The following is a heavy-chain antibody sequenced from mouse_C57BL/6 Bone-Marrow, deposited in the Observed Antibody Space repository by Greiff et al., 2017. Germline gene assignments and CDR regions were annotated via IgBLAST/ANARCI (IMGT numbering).Heavy chain of an antibody. Sequence: QVQLQQPGAELVKPGASVKLSCKASGYTFTSYWMHWVKQRPGQGLEWIGMIHPNSGSTNYNETFKSKATLTVDKSSDTAYMQLSSLTSEYSAVYCCARGRDGWGFAYWGQGTLVTVSA. CDR2: IHPNSGST. CDR1: GYTFTSYW. D-gene: IGHD2-3*01. J-gene: IGHJ3*01. V-gene: IGHV1-64*01. CDR3: ARGRDGWGFAY.